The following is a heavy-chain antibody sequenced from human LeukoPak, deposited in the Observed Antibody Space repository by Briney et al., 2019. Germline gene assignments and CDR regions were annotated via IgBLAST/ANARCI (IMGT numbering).Heavy chain of an antibody. CDR1: GFTFSNYA. Sequence: PGGSLRLSCAASGFTFSNYAMSWVRQAPGEGLEWVSAISGGGGGTYYAESVKGRFTISRDNAKNTLYLQMNSLRAEDSAVYYCAQGDCDSTSCYFLYWGQGTLVTVSS. J-gene: IGHJ4*02. CDR3: AQGDCDSTSCYFLY. V-gene: IGHV3-23*01. D-gene: IGHD2-2*01. CDR2: ISGGGGGT.